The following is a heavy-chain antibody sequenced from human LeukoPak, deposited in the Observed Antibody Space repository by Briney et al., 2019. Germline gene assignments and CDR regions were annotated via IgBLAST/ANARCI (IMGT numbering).Heavy chain of an antibody. D-gene: IGHD1-1*01. Sequence: PGGSLRLSCAASGFTFSSYWMHWVRQAPGKGLVWVSRMNSDGSSTSYADSVKVRFTISRDTAKNTLYLQMNSLRAEDTAVYYCARRNLGSDLDLDYWGQGTLVTVSS. J-gene: IGHJ4*02. CDR3: ARRNLGSDLDLDY. CDR2: MNSDGSST. V-gene: IGHV3-74*01. CDR1: GFTFSSYW.